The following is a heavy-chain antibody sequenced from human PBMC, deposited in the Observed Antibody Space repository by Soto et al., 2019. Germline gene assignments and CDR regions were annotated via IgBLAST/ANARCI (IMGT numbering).Heavy chain of an antibody. CDR2: INAGNGNT. CDR3: ARDKDFDWLLSMGAGFDP. Sequence: QVQLVQSGAEVKKPGASVKVSCKASGYTFTSYAMHWVRQAPGQRLEWMGWINAGNGNTKYSQKFQGRVTITRDTSASTAYMELSSLRSEDTAVYYCARDKDFDWLLSMGAGFDPWGQGTLVTVSS. CDR1: GYTFTSYA. J-gene: IGHJ5*02. D-gene: IGHD3-9*01. V-gene: IGHV1-3*01.